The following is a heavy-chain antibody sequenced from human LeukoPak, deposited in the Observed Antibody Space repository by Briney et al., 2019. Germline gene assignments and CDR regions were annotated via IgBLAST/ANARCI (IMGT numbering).Heavy chain of an antibody. J-gene: IGHJ3*02. D-gene: IGHD3-22*01. CDR1: GGSISSGGYY. CDR2: IYYSGRT. CDR3: ARVAYYYDSRGFSADTLDI. Sequence: PSETLSLTCTVSGGSISSGGYYWSWIRQHPGKGLEWIGYIYYSGRTYYNPSLKSRFNISVDTSQNQFSLRLSSVTAADMAVYYCARVAYYYDSRGFSADTLDIWGQGTMVTVSS. V-gene: IGHV4-31*03.